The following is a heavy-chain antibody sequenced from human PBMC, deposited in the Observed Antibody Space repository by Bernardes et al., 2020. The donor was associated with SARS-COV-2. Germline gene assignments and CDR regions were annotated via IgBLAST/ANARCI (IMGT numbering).Heavy chain of an antibody. CDR3: TRSTRWGSCIGECRDEWFDP. Sequence: GGSLILSCVASGFTFGDHYMDWVRQAPGKGLEWVGRAENQFGNYAIQYAASVKGRFTISRDDSMNSVYLQMNSLKTDDTAVYYCTRSTRWGSCIGECRDEWFDPWGQGTLVTVSS. J-gene: IGHJ5*02. CDR2: AENQFGNYAI. V-gene: IGHV3-72*01. D-gene: IGHD2-15*01. CDR1: GFTFGDHY.